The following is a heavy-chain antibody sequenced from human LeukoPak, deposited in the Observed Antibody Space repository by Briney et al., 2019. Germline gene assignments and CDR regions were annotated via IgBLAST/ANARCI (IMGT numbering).Heavy chain of an antibody. CDR1: GFTFSSYW. CDR2: IKQDGSEK. V-gene: IGHV3-7*01. Sequence: GGSLRLSCAASGFTFSSYWMSWVRQAPGKGLEWVGNIKQDGSEKYYVDSVKGRFTISRDNAKNSLYLQMNSLRAEDTAVCYCARDGDIVVVPAAIGYYGMDVWGQGTTVTVSS. J-gene: IGHJ6*02. CDR3: ARDGDIVVVPAAIGYYGMDV. D-gene: IGHD2-2*01.